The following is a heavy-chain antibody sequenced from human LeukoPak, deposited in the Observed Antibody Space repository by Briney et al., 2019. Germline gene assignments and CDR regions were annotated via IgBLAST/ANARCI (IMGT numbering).Heavy chain of an antibody. Sequence: GASVKVSCKASGYTFTSYDINWVRQATGQGLEWMGWMYPNSGNTGYAQKFQGRVTITRNTSISTAYMELSSLRSEDTAVYYCARDLYYDSSSYLADAFDIWGQGTMVTVSS. V-gene: IGHV1-8*03. CDR1: GYTFTSYD. D-gene: IGHD3-22*01. CDR2: MYPNSGNT. CDR3: ARDLYYDSSSYLADAFDI. J-gene: IGHJ3*02.